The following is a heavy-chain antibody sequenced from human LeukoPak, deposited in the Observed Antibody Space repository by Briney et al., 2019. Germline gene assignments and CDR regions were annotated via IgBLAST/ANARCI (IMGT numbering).Heavy chain of an antibody. V-gene: IGHV4-59*01. CDR3: ARVVNGLFDY. D-gene: IGHD2-8*01. CDR1: GGSISSYY. J-gene: IGHJ4*02. CDR2: IYYSGST. Sequence: PSETLSLTCSVSGGSISSYYWSWTRQPPGKGLEWIGYIYYSGSTNYNPSLKSRVTISVDTSKNQFSLKLSSVTAADTAVYYCARVVNGLFDYWGQGTLVTVSS.